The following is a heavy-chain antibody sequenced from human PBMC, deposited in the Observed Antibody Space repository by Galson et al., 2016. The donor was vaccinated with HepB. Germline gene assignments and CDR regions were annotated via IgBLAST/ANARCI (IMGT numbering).Heavy chain of an antibody. V-gene: IGHV3-64D*06. CDR2: ITSNGGDR. CDR3: VKDEDCTGTSCHDY. D-gene: IGHD2-2*01. CDR1: GFTFSRYG. J-gene: IGHJ4*02. Sequence: SLRLSCAASGFTFSRYGMHWVRQAPGKGLEYVSAITSNGGDRYYAASVKGRFTISRDNSKHTLYLQMSSLRADDTAVYYCVKDEDCTGTSCHDYWGQGTLVTVSS.